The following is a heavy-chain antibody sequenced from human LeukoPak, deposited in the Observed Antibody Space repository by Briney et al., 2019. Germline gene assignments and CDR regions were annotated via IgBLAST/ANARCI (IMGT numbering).Heavy chain of an antibody. J-gene: IGHJ6*03. CDR2: IYPGDSDT. V-gene: IGHV5-51*01. D-gene: IGHD3-16*01. Sequence: GESLKISCKGSGYSFTSYWIGWVRQMPGKGLEWMGIIYPGDSDTRYSPSFQGQVTISADKSISTAYLQWSSLKASDTAMYYCARGPGGFRPPRDYYYYYYMDVWGKGTTVTVSS. CDR3: ARGPGGFRPPRDYYYYYYMDV. CDR1: GYSFTSYW.